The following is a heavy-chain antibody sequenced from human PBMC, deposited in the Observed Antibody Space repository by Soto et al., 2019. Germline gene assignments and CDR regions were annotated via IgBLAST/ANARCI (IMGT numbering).Heavy chain of an antibody. D-gene: IGHD3-22*01. V-gene: IGHV3-30*03. J-gene: IGHJ6*02. CDR3: ARDRGLITMIVVANYGMDV. CDR2: ISYDGSNK. Sequence: QVQLVESGGGVVQPGRSLRLSCAASGFTFSSYGMHWVRQAPGKGLEWVAVISYDGSNKYYADSVKGRFTISRDNSKNTLYLQMNSLRAEDTAVYYCARDRGLITMIVVANYGMDVWGQGTTVTVSS. CDR1: GFTFSSYG.